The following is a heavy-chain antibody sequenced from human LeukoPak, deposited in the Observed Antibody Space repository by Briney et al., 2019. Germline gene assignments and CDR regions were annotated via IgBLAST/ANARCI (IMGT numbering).Heavy chain of an antibody. CDR3: AKDILPDPNSGRYNWFDP. J-gene: IGHJ5*02. V-gene: IGHV3-43*02. CDR2: ISGDGGST. D-gene: IGHD3-10*01. CDR1: GFTFDDYA. Sequence: GGSLRLSCAASGFTFDDYAMHWVRQAPGKGLEWVSLISGDGGSTYYADSVKGRFTISRDNSKNSLYLQMNSLRTEDTALYYCAKDILPDPNSGRYNWFDPWGQGTLVTVSS.